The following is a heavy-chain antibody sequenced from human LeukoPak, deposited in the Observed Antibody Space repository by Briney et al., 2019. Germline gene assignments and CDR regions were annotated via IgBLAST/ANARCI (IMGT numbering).Heavy chain of an antibody. CDR3: ARRPTQRGYYDSSGSHFDY. Sequence: GGSLRLSCAASGFTFSSYEMNWVRQAPGKGLEWVSYISSSGSTIYYADSVKGRFTISRDNAKNSLYLQMNSLRAEDTAVYYCARRPTQRGYYDSSGSHFDYWGQGALVTVSS. V-gene: IGHV3-48*03. CDR2: ISSSGSTI. J-gene: IGHJ4*02. D-gene: IGHD3-22*01. CDR1: GFTFSSYE.